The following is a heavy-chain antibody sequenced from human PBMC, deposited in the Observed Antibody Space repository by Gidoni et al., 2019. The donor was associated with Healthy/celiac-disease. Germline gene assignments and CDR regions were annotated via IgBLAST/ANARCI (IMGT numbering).Heavy chain of an antibody. V-gene: IGHV1-18*01. Sequence: QVQLVQSGAEVKKPGASGKVSCKAAGYTVTSYGISWVRQAPGKGLEWMGWISAYNGNPNYAQKLQGRVTMTTATSTSTAYMELRSLRSADPAVYYCARDKGVAPGLYFDYWGQGTLVTVSS. D-gene: IGHD3-3*01. CDR2: ISAYNGNP. CDR1: GYTVTSYG. CDR3: ARDKGVAPGLYFDY. J-gene: IGHJ4*02.